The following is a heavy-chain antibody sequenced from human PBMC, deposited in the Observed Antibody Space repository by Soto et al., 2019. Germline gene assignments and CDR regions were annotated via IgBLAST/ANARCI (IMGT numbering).Heavy chain of an antibody. D-gene: IGHD1-26*01. Sequence: QVQLVESGGGVVQPGRSLRLSCAASGFTFSSYGMHWVRQAPGKGLEWVAVIWYDGSNKYYADSVKGRFTISRDNSKNALYLQMNSRRAEDTAVYYCARDGPGVGAFDYWGQGTLVTVSS. CDR3: ARDGPGVGAFDY. CDR1: GFTFSSYG. J-gene: IGHJ4*02. V-gene: IGHV3-33*01. CDR2: IWYDGSNK.